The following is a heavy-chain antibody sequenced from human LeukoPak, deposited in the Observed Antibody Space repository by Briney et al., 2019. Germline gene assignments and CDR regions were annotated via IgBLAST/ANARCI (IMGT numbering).Heavy chain of an antibody. CDR1: GFIFSSYW. CDR3: ASADIVVVPAARGYYMDV. D-gene: IGHD2-2*01. V-gene: IGHV3-7*01. J-gene: IGHJ6*03. Sequence: PGGSLRLSCAASGFIFSSYWMSWVRQSPGKGLEWVANIKQDGSEKYYVDSVKGRFTISRDNAKNSLYLQMNSLRAEDTAVYYCASADIVVVPAARGYYMDVWGKGTTVTVSS. CDR2: IKQDGSEK.